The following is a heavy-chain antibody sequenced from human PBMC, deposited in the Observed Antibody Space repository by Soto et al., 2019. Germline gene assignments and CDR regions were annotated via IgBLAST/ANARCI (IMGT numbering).Heavy chain of an antibody. CDR2: IYYSGST. CDR3: ARPTPMLSGSTGGDAFDI. Sequence: SETLSLTCTVSGGSISSSSYYWGWIRQPPGKGLEWIGSIYYSGSTYYNPSLKSRVTISVDTSKNQFSLRLSSVTAADTAVYHCARPTPMLSGSTGGDAFDIWGQGTMVTVSS. V-gene: IGHV4-39*01. CDR1: GGSISSSSYY. J-gene: IGHJ3*02. D-gene: IGHD3-16*01.